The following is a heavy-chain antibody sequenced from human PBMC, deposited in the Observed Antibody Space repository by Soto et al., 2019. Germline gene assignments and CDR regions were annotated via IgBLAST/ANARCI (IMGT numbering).Heavy chain of an antibody. Sequence: GESLKISCKASGFSFTSHWIAWVRQMPGKGLEWMGIIYPSDSDTRYSPSFEGQVTITADKSINTAYLEWSSLEASDTAIYFCARPIQSGYSSGPGGYWGQGTPVTVSS. CDR1: GFSFTSHW. V-gene: IGHV5-51*01. D-gene: IGHD6-19*01. J-gene: IGHJ4*02. CDR3: ARPIQSGYSSGPGGY. CDR2: IYPSDSDT.